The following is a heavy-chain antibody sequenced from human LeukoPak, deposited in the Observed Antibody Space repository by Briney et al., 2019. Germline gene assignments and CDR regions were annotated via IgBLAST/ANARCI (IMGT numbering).Heavy chain of an antibody. CDR3: ARDLRP. J-gene: IGHJ5*02. CDR1: GGSFSGYY. D-gene: IGHD4-17*01. Sequence: SETLSLTCAVYGGSFSGYYWSWIRQPPGKGLEWIGEINHSGSTNYNPSLKSRVTISVDTSKNQFSLKLSSVTAADTAVYYCARDLRPWGQGTLVTVSP. CDR2: INHSGST. V-gene: IGHV4-34*01.